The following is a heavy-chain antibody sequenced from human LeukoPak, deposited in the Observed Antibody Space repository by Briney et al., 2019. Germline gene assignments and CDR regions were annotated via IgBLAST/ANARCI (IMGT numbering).Heavy chain of an antibody. J-gene: IGHJ5*01. CDR1: GDSVSTNSAT. CDR3: ARLVGASWFDS. CDR2: TYYRSKWYN. D-gene: IGHD1-26*01. V-gene: IGHV6-1*01. Sequence: SQTLSLTCAISGDSVSTNSATWTWLRQSPSKGLEWLGRTYYRSKWYNDYAVSMRSRITINPDTSKNQFSLQLNSVTPEDTAVYYCARLVGASWFDSWGQGTLVTVSS.